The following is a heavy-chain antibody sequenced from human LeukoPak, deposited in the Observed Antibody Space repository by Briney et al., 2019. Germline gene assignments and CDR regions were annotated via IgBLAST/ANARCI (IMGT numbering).Heavy chain of an antibody. V-gene: IGHV4-30-4*01. D-gene: IGHD6-13*01. J-gene: IGHJ5*02. CDR1: GGSISSGDYY. Sequence: SETLSLTCTVSGGSISSGDYYCSWIRQPPGKGLEWIGYTYYSGSAYYNPSLKSRVTISVDTSKNQFSLKLSSVTAADTAVYYCARVDLYSSTWRASNWFDPWGQGTLVTVSS. CDR2: TYYSGSA. CDR3: ARVDLYSSTWRASNWFDP.